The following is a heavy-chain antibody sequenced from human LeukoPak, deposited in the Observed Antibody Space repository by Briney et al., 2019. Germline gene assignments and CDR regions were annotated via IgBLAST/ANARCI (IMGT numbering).Heavy chain of an antibody. CDR2: ISSSSSTI. V-gene: IGHV3-48*01. CDR1: GFTFSSYA. Sequence: GGSLRLSCAASGFTFSSYAMNWVRQAPGKGLEWVSYISSSSSTIYYADSVKGRFTISRDNSKNTLYLQMNSLRAEDTAVYYCARDGDTAMAYFDYWGQGTLVTVSS. J-gene: IGHJ4*02. D-gene: IGHD5-18*01. CDR3: ARDGDTAMAYFDY.